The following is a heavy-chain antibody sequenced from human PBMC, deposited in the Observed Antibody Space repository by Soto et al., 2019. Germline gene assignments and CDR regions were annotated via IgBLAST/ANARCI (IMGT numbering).Heavy chain of an antibody. D-gene: IGHD4-4*01. CDR1: GYSFTSYW. V-gene: IGHV5-10-1*01. CDR3: ARQRLGTVSSEDYYYYYYGIDV. J-gene: IGHJ6*02. CDR2: IDPSDSYT. Sequence: GESLKISCKGSGYSFTSYWISCVRQMPWKGLEWMGMIDPSDSYTNYSPSFQGHVTISADKSISTAYLQWSSLKASDTAMYYCARQRLGTVSSEDYYYYYYGIDVWGQGTTVTVSS.